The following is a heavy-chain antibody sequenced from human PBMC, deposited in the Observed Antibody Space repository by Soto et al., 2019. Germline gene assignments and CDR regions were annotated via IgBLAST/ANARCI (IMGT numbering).Heavy chain of an antibody. CDR3: ARVLDYVILTGVYGMDG. D-gene: IGHD3-9*01. CDR1: GYTFTSYD. J-gene: IGHJ6*02. V-gene: IGHV1-8*01. Sequence: ASVKVSCKASGYTFTSYDINWVRQATGQGLEWMGWMNPNSGNTGYAQKFQGRVTMTRNTSISTAYMELSSLRSEDTAVYYCARVLDYVILTGVYGMDGWGQGTTVTVSS. CDR2: MNPNSGNT.